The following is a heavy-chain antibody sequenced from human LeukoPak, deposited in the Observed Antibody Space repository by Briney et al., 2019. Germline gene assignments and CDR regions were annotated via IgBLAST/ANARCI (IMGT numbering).Heavy chain of an antibody. CDR1: GGSISSYY. Sequence: SETLSLTCTVSGGSISSYYWSWIRQPPGKGLEWIGYIYYSGSTNYNPSLKSRVTISVDTSKNQFSLKLSSVTAADTAVYYCARDPRNGDTASYFDYWGQGTLVTVSS. D-gene: IGHD5-18*01. CDR2: IYYSGST. CDR3: ARDPRNGDTASYFDY. J-gene: IGHJ4*02. V-gene: IGHV4-59*01.